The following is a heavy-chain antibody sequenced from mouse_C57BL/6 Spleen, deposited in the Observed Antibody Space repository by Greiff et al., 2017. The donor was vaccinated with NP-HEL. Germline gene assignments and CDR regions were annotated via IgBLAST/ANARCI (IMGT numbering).Heavy chain of an antibody. CDR3: AGPGDYDWFAY. Sequence: EVKLVESGGGLVKPGGSLKLSCAASGFTFSDYGMHWVRQAPEKGLEWVAYISSGSSTIYYADTVKGRFTISRDNAKNTLFLQMTSLRSEDTAMYYCAGPGDYDWFAYWGQGTLVTVSA. V-gene: IGHV5-17*01. CDR1: GFTFSDYG. CDR2: ISSGSSTI. J-gene: IGHJ3*01. D-gene: IGHD2-4*01.